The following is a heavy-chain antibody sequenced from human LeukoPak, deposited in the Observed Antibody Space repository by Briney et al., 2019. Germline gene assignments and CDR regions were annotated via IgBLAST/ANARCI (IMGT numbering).Heavy chain of an antibody. CDR3: ARDTLYSGSYFNY. Sequence: GGSLRLSCAASGFTFSSYAMHWVRQAPGKGLGWVAVISYDRSITYYADSVKGRFTISRDNSKNTLYLQMNSLRAEDTAVYYCARDTLYSGSYFNYWGQGTLVTVSS. V-gene: IGHV3-30-3*01. CDR1: GFTFSSYA. J-gene: IGHJ4*02. CDR2: ISYDRSIT. D-gene: IGHD1-26*01.